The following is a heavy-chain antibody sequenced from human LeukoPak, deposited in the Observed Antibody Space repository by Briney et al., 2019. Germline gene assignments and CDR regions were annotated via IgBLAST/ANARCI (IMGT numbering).Heavy chain of an antibody. CDR2: ISGSGSAI. CDR3: AMEGELGNFDAFDI. D-gene: IGHD7-27*01. J-gene: IGHJ3*02. CDR1: GFTFSSYE. Sequence: PGGSLRLSCAASGFTFSSYEMNWVRQAPGKGLEWVSYISGSGSAIYYADSVRCRFAISRDNAKNSLYLQMNSLRAEDTAVYYCAMEGELGNFDAFDIWGQGTMVTVSS. V-gene: IGHV3-48*03.